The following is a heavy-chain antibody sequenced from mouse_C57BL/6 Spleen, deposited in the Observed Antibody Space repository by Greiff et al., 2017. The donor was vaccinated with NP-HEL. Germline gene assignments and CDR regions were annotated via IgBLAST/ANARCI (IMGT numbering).Heavy chain of an antibody. D-gene: IGHD1-1*01. Sequence: VQLQQSGAELVRPGASVTLSCKASGYTFTDYEMHWVKQTPVHGLEWIGAIDPETGGTAYNQKFKGKAILTADKSSSTAYMELRSLTSEDSAVYYCTRSDYYGSIYYYAMDYWGQGTSVTVSS. CDR3: TRSDYYGSIYYYAMDY. J-gene: IGHJ4*01. V-gene: IGHV1-15*01. CDR2: IDPETGGT. CDR1: GYTFTDYE.